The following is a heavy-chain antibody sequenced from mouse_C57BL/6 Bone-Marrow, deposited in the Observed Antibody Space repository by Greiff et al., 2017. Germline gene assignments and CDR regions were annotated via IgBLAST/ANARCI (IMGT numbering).Heavy chain of an antibody. CDR3: AKRVRRRYFDV. CDR2: IYPGSGNT. V-gene: IGHV1-84*01. Sequence: QVQLQQSGPELVKPGASVKISCKASGYTFTDYYINWVKQRPGQGLAWIGWIYPGSGNTKYTEKFKGKATLTVDTSSSTAYMQLSSLTSEDSAVYFCAKRVRRRYFDVWGTGTTVTVSS. CDR1: GYTFTDYY. J-gene: IGHJ1*03. D-gene: IGHD2-14*01.